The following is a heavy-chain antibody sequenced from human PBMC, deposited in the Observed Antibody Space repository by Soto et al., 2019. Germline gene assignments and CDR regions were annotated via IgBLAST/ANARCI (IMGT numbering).Heavy chain of an antibody. J-gene: IGHJ6*02. D-gene: IGHD6-13*01. CDR1: GFTFTSND. V-gene: IGHV3-23*01. Sequence: GGSLRLCGSASGFTFTSNDMSWVRQAPGKGLEWVSASSGSGGSTYYADSVKGRFTISRDNSKNTLYLQMNSLRAEDTAVYYCAKVLSRSYYYYYGMDVWGQGTTVTVSS. CDR3: AKVLSRSYYYYYGMDV. CDR2: SSGSGGST.